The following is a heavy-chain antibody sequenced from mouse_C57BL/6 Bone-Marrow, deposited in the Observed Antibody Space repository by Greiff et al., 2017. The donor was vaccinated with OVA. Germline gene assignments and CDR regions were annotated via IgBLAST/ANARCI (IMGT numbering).Heavy chain of an antibody. CDR3: YYYYGSSPSWFAY. V-gene: IGHV1-9*01. Sequence: QVQLQQSGAELMKPGASVKLSCKATGYTFTGYWIEWVKQRPGHGLAWIGEILPGSGSTNYNEKFKGKATFTVDTSSNTAYMQLSSLTTEDSAIYYVYYYYGSSPSWFAYWGQGTLVTVSA. CDR1: GYTFTGYW. J-gene: IGHJ3*01. CDR2: ILPGSGST. D-gene: IGHD1-1*01.